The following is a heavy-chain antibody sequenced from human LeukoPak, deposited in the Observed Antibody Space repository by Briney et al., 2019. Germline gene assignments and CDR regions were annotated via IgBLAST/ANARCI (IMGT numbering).Heavy chain of an antibody. Sequence: PSETLSLTCTVSGGSISSGSYHWSWIRQPAGKGLEWIGRIYTSGSTNYNPSLKSRVTISVDTSKNQFSLKLSSVTAADTAVYYCARDLANYYGSPYYYYYMDVWGKGTTVTVSS. CDR3: ARDLANYYGSPYYYYYMDV. D-gene: IGHD3-10*01. V-gene: IGHV4-61*02. CDR1: GGSISSGSYH. CDR2: IYTSGST. J-gene: IGHJ6*03.